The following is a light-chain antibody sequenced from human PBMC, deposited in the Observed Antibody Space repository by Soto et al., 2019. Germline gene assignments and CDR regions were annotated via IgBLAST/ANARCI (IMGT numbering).Light chain of an antibody. Sequence: IQLTQSPSSLSASVGDRVTITCRASQGISSYLAWYQQKPGKAPKLLIYAASTLQSGVPSRFSGSGSGTDFTLTISSLQPEDSATYYCQQLNSYPWTFGQGTKVEIK. J-gene: IGKJ1*01. CDR2: AAS. CDR3: QQLNSYPWT. V-gene: IGKV1-9*01. CDR1: QGISSY.